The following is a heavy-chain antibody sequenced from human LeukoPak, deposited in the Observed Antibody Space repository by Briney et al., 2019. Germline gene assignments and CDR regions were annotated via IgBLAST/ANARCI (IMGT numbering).Heavy chain of an antibody. J-gene: IGHJ4*02. D-gene: IGHD3-3*01. Sequence: ASVKVSCKVSGYTLSELSINWVRQAPGTGLEWMGGFDPEKVETIYAQKFQGRVTMTEDTSTDTAYMELSSLRSEDTAVYYCATDFGVVQDWGQGTLVTVSS. V-gene: IGHV1-24*01. CDR1: GYTLSELS. CDR2: FDPEKVET. CDR3: ATDFGVVQD.